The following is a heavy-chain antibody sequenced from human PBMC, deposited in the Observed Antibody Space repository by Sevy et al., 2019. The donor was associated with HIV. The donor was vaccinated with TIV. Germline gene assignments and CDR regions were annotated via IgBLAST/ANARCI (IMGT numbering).Heavy chain of an antibody. V-gene: IGHV3-23*01. CDR2: ISGSGGST. Sequence: GGSLRLSCAASGFILNNYAMNWVRQAPGKGLEWVSGISGSGGSTYYADSVKGRFTISRDNSKNSLHLQMNSLRAEDTAVYYCAKDSYFDNTLFDYWGQGTLVTVSS. D-gene: IGHD3-22*01. CDR1: GFILNNYA. CDR3: AKDSYFDNTLFDY. J-gene: IGHJ4*02.